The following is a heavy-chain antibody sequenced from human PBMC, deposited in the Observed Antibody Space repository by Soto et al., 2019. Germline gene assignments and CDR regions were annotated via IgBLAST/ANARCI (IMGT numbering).Heavy chain of an antibody. CDR2: ISYDGSNK. D-gene: IGHD2-21*02. CDR3: AKDSGGDLPYYFDY. J-gene: IGHJ4*02. CDR1: GFTFSSYG. Sequence: GGSLRLSCAASGFTFSSYGMHWVRQAPGKGLEWVAVISYDGSNKYYADSVKGRFTISRDNSKNTLYLQMNSLRAEDTAVYYCAKDSGGDLPYYFDYWGQGTLVTVSS. V-gene: IGHV3-30*18.